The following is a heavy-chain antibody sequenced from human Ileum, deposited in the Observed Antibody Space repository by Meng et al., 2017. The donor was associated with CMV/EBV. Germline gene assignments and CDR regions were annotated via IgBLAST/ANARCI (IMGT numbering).Heavy chain of an antibody. J-gene: IGHJ6*02. V-gene: IGHV3-13*01. CDR1: GFTFSGYD. D-gene: IGHD3-10*01. Sequence: GSLGLSCAASGFTFSGYDMFWVRQPAGKGLEWVSSIAAAGDKYYADSVKGRFTISRENAKNSLYLQMNSLRAGDTAVYYCARNGGGMDVWGQGTTVTVSS. CDR2: IAAAGDK. CDR3: ARNGGGMDV.